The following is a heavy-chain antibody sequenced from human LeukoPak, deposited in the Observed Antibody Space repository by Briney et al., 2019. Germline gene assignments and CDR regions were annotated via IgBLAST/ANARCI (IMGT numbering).Heavy chain of an antibody. CDR2: IYYSGST. D-gene: IGHD2-15*01. Sequence: SETLSLTCTVSGGSISSYYWSWIRQPPRKGLEWIGYIYYSGSTNYNPSLKSRVTISVDTSKNQFSLKLSSVTAADTAVYYCAREGGGYCSGGSCYSGGYFDYWGQGTLVTVSS. CDR1: GGSISSYY. CDR3: AREGGGYCSGGSCYSGGYFDY. V-gene: IGHV4-59*01. J-gene: IGHJ4*02.